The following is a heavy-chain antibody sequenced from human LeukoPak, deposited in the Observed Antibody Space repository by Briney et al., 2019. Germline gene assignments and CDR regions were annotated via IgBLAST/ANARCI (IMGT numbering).Heavy chain of an antibody. D-gene: IGHD3-3*01. V-gene: IGHV1-2*02. Sequence: ASVKVSCKASGYTFTGYYMHWVRQAPGQGLEWMGWINPNSGGTNYAQKFQGRVTMTRDTSISTAHMELSRLRSDDTAVYYCARGMEGYYDFWSGYYWADAFDIWGQGTMVTVSS. CDR3: ARGMEGYYDFWSGYYWADAFDI. CDR2: INPNSGGT. J-gene: IGHJ3*02. CDR1: GYTFTGYY.